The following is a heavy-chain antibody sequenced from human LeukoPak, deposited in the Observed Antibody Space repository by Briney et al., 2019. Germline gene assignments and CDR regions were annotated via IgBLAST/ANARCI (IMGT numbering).Heavy chain of an antibody. Sequence: SETLSLTCTVYGGSFGRDYCSWIRQSPDKGLEWIGEINLSGSARYNPSLKSRVTISVDKTKNEFSLNMTSVTAADTAVYYCARQGRTGSSYWGQGGLVTVSS. D-gene: IGHD1-26*01. CDR1: GGSFGRDY. CDR2: INLSGSA. CDR3: ARQGRTGSSY. V-gene: IGHV4-34*01. J-gene: IGHJ4*02.